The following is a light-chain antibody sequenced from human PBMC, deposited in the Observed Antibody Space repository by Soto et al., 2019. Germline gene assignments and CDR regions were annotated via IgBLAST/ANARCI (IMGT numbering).Light chain of an antibody. CDR2: EVS. CDR1: SSDVGGYNY. V-gene: IGLV2-8*01. J-gene: IGLJ2*01. Sequence: QSALTQPPSASGSPGQSVTISCTGTSSDVGGYNYVSWYQQHPGKAPKFMIYEVSKRPSGVPDRFSGSKSGNTASLTVSGLHAEDEADYYCSSYAGSNNFVVFGGGTKLTVL. CDR3: SSYAGSNNFVV.